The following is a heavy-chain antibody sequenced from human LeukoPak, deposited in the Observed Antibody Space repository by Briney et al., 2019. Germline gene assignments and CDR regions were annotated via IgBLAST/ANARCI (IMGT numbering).Heavy chain of an antibody. D-gene: IGHD2-2*01. CDR3: ARAGYCSSTSCYFDY. V-gene: IGHV4-59*01. CDR1: GGSISSYY. J-gene: IGHJ4*02. CDR2: IYYSGST. Sequence: TSETLSLTCTVSGGSISSYYWSWVRQPPGKGLEWIGYIYYSGSTNCNPSLKSRVTISVDTSKNQFSLKLSSVTAADTAVYYCARAGYCSSTSCYFDYWGQGTLVTVSS.